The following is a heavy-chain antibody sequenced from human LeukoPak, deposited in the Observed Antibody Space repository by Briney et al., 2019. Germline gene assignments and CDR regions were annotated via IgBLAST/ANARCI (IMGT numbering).Heavy chain of an antibody. V-gene: IGHV7-4-1*02. CDR3: ARGNRAVGVDS. J-gene: IGHJ4*02. CDR1: GYTFTSYT. CDR2: INTNTGNP. Sequence: ASVEVSCKASGYTFTSYTLNWVRQAPGQGLEWMGWINTNTGNPTYAQGFTGRFVFSLDTSLSTAYLQISSLKTEDTAVYFCARGNRAVGVDSWGQGTLVTVSS. D-gene: IGHD6-19*01.